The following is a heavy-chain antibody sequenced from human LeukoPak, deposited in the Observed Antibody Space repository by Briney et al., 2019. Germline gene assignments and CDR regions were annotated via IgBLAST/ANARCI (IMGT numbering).Heavy chain of an antibody. CDR1: GFAFSSYA. Sequence: GGSLRLSCAASGFAFSSYAMAWVRQAPGKGLEWVSGISVGGNTYYADSVKGRFTISRDNSKNTLYLQMNSLRAEDTAVYYCAKTYRYISGWFDYWGQGTLITVSS. CDR2: ISVGGNT. CDR3: AKTYRYISGWFDY. V-gene: IGHV3-23*01. D-gene: IGHD6-19*01. J-gene: IGHJ4*02.